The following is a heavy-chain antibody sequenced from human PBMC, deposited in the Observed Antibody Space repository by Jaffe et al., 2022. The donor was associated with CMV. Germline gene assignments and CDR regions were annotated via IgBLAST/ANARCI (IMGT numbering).Heavy chain of an antibody. D-gene: IGHD6-13*01. Sequence: EVQLLESGGGLVQPGGSLRVSCAASGFSFNSYAMTWVRQAPGKGLEWVSAITGTGGNTYYADSVKGRFTISRDNAKNTLYLQMNSLRAEDTAVYYCAKREGSSWYRGELDFWGQGTLVTVSS. V-gene: IGHV3-23*01. J-gene: IGHJ4*02. CDR1: GFSFNSYA. CDR3: AKREGSSWYRGELDF. CDR2: ITGTGGNT.